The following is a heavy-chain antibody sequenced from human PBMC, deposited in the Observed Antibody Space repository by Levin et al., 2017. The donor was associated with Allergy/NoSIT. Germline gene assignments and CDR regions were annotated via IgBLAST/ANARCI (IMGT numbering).Heavy chain of an antibody. V-gene: IGHV6-1*01. CDR1: GDSVSSNSAA. CDR3: ALGGIAAAGSSQEPYYYYMDV. D-gene: IGHD6-13*01. Sequence: SETLSLTCAISGDSVSSNSAAWNWIRQSPSRGLEWLGRTYYRSKWYNDYAVSVKSRITINPDTSKNQFSLQLNSVTPEDTAVYYCALGGIAAAGSSQEPYYYYMDVWGKGTTVTVSS. CDR2: TYYRSKWYN. J-gene: IGHJ6*03.